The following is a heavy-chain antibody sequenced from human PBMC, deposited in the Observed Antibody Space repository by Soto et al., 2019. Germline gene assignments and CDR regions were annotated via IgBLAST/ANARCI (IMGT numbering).Heavy chain of an antibody. D-gene: IGHD4-17*01. Sequence: PSETLSLTCTVSGGSISSYYWSWIRQPPGKGLEWIGYIYYSGSTNYNPSLKSRVTISVDTSKNQFSLKLSSVTAADTAVYYCARGADYGDYADAFDIWGQGTMVT. V-gene: IGHV4-59*01. CDR3: ARGADYGDYADAFDI. CDR2: IYYSGST. CDR1: GGSISSYY. J-gene: IGHJ3*02.